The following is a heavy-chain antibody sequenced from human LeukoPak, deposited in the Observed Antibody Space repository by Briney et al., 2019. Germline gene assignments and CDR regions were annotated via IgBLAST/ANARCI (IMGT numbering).Heavy chain of an antibody. D-gene: IGHD3-10*01. V-gene: IGHV3-74*01. CDR1: RFTFSSYW. J-gene: IGHJ4*02. Sequence: PGGSLRLSCAASRFTFSSYWMHWVRQAPGKGLVWVSRINSDGSSTAYADSVKGRFTISRDNSKNTMYLQMNSLRGEDTAVYYCARVGGALLWFGELWDWGQGTLVTVSS. CDR2: INSDGSST. CDR3: ARVGGALLWFGELWD.